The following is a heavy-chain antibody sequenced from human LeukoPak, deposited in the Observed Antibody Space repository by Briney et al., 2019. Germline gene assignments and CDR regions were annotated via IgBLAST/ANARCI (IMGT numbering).Heavy chain of an antibody. V-gene: IGHV3-30-3*01. J-gene: IGHJ4*02. CDR2: ISYDGSNK. CDR1: GFTFSNYW. CDR3: AREECSGGSCYSPHFDY. Sequence: GGSLRLSCAVSGFTFSNYWMSWVRQAPGKGLEWVAVISYDGSNKYYADSVKGRFTISRDNSKNTLYLQMNSLRAEDTAVYYCAREECSGGSCYSPHFDYWGQGTLVTVSS. D-gene: IGHD2-15*01.